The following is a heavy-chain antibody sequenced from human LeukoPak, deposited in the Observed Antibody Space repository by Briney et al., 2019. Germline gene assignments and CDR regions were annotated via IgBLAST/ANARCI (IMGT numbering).Heavy chain of an antibody. Sequence: GGSLRLSCAASGFTVSSYSMNWVRQAPGKGLEWVSYIGAAGSTIYYADSVKGRFTISRDNAKNSLFLQMNSLRAEDTAVYYCARDSSTYAGPPDYWGQGTLVTVSS. CDR3: ARDSSTYAGPPDY. J-gene: IGHJ4*02. CDR1: GFTVSSYS. V-gene: IGHV3-48*01. CDR2: IGAAGSTI. D-gene: IGHD2-2*01.